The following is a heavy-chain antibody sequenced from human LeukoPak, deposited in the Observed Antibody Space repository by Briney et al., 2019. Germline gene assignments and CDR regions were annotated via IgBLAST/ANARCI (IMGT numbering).Heavy chain of an antibody. D-gene: IGHD1/OR15-1a*01. V-gene: IGHV3-33*01. Sequence: TGGSLRLSCAASGFTFSNYGMHWVRQAPGKGLEWVAAIWYDGSNKYYVDSVKGRFTIDRDDSKNTLYLQMNSLRAEDTAVYYCARDLSMWNTDFWGQGTLVTVSS. CDR1: GFTFSNYG. CDR2: IWYDGSNK. CDR3: ARDLSMWNTDF. J-gene: IGHJ4*02.